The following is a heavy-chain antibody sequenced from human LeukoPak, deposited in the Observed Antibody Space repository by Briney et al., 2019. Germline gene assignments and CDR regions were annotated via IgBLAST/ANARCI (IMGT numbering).Heavy chain of an antibody. CDR3: ARDKIAVAGLPFDY. Sequence: GASVKVSCKAPGYTFTGYYMHWVRQAPGQGLEWMGWINPNSGGTNYAQKFQGRVTLTRDTSISTAYMELSRLRSDATAVYYCARDKIAVAGLPFDYWGQGTLVTVSS. V-gene: IGHV1-2*02. D-gene: IGHD6-19*01. CDR1: GYTFTGYY. CDR2: INPNSGGT. J-gene: IGHJ4*02.